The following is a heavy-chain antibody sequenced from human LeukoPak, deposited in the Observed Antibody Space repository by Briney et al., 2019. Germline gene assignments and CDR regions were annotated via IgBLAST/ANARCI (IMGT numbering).Heavy chain of an antibody. CDR3: ASVEMATIYGMDV. CDR1: GYTFISYG. V-gene: IGHV1-18*01. D-gene: IGHD5-24*01. J-gene: IGHJ6*02. Sequence: ASVKVSCKASGYTFISYGISWVRQAPGQGLEWMGWISAYNGDTKYAQKLQGRVTMTTDRSTSTAYMELRSLRSDDTAVYYCASVEMATIYGMDVWGQGTTVTVSS. CDR2: ISAYNGDT.